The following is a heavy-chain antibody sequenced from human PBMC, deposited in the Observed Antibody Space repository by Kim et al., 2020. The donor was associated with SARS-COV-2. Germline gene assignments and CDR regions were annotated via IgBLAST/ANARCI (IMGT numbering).Heavy chain of an antibody. J-gene: IGHJ4*02. CDR2: INRNSDST. Sequence: GGSLRLSCAASGFTFDDYGMSWVRQAPGKGLEWVSGINRNSDSTGYADSVKDRFTISRDNAKNSLFLQMNSPRAEDTALYHCVRGYAGGPFDLWGQGTLVTVSS. CDR1: GFTFDDYG. D-gene: IGHD3-16*01. V-gene: IGHV3-20*01. CDR3: VRGYAGGPFDL.